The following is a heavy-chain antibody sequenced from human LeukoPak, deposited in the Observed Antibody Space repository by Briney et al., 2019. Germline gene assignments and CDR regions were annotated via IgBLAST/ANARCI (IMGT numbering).Heavy chain of an antibody. CDR3: ARLNYYDSSGYWRFDP. V-gene: IGHV4-4*07. Sequence: PSETLSLTCTGAGGSISSYYWGWHRPPAGKGLEWIGSIYTSGSTNYNPSLKSRVTMSVDSSKNPFSLKLSSVTAADTAVYYCARLNYYDSSGYWRFDPWGQGTLVTVSS. D-gene: IGHD3-22*01. CDR2: IYTSGST. CDR1: GGSISSYY. J-gene: IGHJ5*02.